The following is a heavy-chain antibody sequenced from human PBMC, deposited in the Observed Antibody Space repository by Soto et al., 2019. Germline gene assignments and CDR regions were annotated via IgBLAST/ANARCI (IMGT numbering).Heavy chain of an antibody. Sequence: QVQLVQSGAEVKKPGSSVKVSCKASGGTFSSYAISWVRQAPGQGLEWMGGLIPIFGTANYAQKFQGRVTITADESTSTAYMELSSLSSEDTAVYYCATADVDIVATMKIPSYCMDVRGKGTTVTVAS. CDR2: LIPIFGTA. CDR1: GGTFSSYA. J-gene: IGHJ6*04. V-gene: IGHV1-69*01. CDR3: ATADVDIVATMKIPSYCMDV. D-gene: IGHD5-12*01.